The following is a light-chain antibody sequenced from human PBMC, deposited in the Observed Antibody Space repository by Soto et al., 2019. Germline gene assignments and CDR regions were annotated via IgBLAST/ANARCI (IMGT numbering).Light chain of an antibody. CDR3: CLFARIHPWV. V-gene: IGLV2-23*01. Sequence: QSALTQPASVSGSPGQSITISCTGTSSDVGSYNLVSWYQQLPGKAPKLVIYEGSTRPSGVSSRFSGSKSAHTASLTISGLKAEVEADYYCCLFARIHPWVFGGGTQLTVL. CDR1: SSDVGSYNL. J-gene: IGLJ2*01. CDR2: EGS.